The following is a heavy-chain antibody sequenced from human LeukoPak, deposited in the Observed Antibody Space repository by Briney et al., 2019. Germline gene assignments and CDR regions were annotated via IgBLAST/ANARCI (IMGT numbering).Heavy chain of an antibody. CDR3: SRDGSRYSRNYYYDY. Sequence: ASVTVSLKSSVYRFSKKYMHWVRQAPAQGQEWMGWIKPNSGDRKFAQKFQGRVPMTRDTSISTTYMQLSSLRPDDTAVDYCSRDGSRYSRNYYYDYWGQGTLVTVSS. V-gene: IGHV1-2*02. CDR1: VYRFSKKY. J-gene: IGHJ4*02. D-gene: IGHD1-26*01. CDR2: IKPNSGDR.